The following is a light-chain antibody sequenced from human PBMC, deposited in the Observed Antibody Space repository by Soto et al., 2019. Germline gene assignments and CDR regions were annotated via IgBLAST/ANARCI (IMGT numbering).Light chain of an antibody. CDR2: GAS. V-gene: IGKV1-39*01. CDR3: QRSYGSPPWT. Sequence: QMTQSPSCLSASVGDRVTLTCRASQTISIFLNWYQKKPXKAPKLXXYGASTLQGGVPSRFIGSGSGTDLTLTISRLQPEAFATYYCQRSYGSPPWTFGQGTKVDIK. J-gene: IGKJ1*01. CDR1: QTISIF.